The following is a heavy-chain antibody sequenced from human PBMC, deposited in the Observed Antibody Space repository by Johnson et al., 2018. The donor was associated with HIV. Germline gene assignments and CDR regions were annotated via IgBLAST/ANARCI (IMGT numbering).Heavy chain of an antibody. V-gene: IGHV3-9*01. D-gene: IGHD6-13*01. CDR1: GFTFDDYG. Sequence: VQLVESGGGVVRPGGSLRLSCAASGFTFDDYGLNWVRQAPGKGLEWVSGISWNSGSIGYADSVKGRFTISRDNAKNSLYLQMNSLRDEDTALYYREKGRGSNWYTGAFDIWGQGTMVTVSA. CDR3: EKGRGSNWYTGAFDI. J-gene: IGHJ3*02. CDR2: ISWNSGSI.